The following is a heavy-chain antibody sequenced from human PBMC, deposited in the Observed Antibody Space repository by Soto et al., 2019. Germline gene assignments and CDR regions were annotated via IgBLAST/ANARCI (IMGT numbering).Heavy chain of an antibody. Sequence: SVKVSCKASGGTFSSYTISWVRQAPGQGLEWMGRIIPILGIANYAQKFQGRVTITADKSTSTAYMELSSLRSEDTAVYYCASPSGGVPLGYCSGGSCYHPDYYYYGMDVWGQGTTVIVSS. CDR1: GGTFSSYT. D-gene: IGHD2-15*01. CDR2: IIPILGIA. J-gene: IGHJ6*02. V-gene: IGHV1-69*02. CDR3: ASPSGGVPLGYCSGGSCYHPDYYYYGMDV.